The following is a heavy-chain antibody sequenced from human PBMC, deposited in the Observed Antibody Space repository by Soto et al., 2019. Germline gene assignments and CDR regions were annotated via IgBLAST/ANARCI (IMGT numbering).Heavy chain of an antibody. D-gene: IGHD3-9*01. Sequence: ASVKVSCKASGYTFTSYYMHWVRQAPGQGLELMGIINPSGGSTSYAQKFQGRVTMTRDTSTSTVYMELSGLRSEDTAVYYCARDLRYFDAGPRGYYYYYGMDVWGQGTTVTVS. CDR1: GYTFTSYY. CDR2: INPSGGST. V-gene: IGHV1-46*01. CDR3: ARDLRYFDAGPRGYYYYYGMDV. J-gene: IGHJ6*02.